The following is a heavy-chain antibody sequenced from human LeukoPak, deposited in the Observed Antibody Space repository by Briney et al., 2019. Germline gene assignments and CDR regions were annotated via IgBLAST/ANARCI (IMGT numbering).Heavy chain of an antibody. V-gene: IGHV3-15*01. J-gene: IGHJ4*02. D-gene: IGHD3-3*01. CDR3: TTYYDFWSGYLRLEYYFDY. CDR2: IKSKTDGGTT. Sequence: GSLRLSCAASGFTFSNAWMSWVRQAPGKGLEWVGRIKSKTDGGTTDYAAPVKGRFTISRDDSKNTLYLQMNSLKTEDTAVYYCTTYYDFWSGYLRLEYYFDYWGQGTLVTVSS. CDR1: GFTFSNAW.